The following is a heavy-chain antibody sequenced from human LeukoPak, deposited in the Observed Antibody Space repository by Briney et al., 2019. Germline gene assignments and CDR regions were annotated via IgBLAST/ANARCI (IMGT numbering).Heavy chain of an antibody. J-gene: IGHJ4*02. CDR1: GFTFSSYC. V-gene: IGHV3-7*01. D-gene: IGHD1-26*01. CDR3: ARDWDIDY. CDR2: INHNGNVN. Sequence: GGSLRLSCAASGFTFSSYCMNWARQAPGEGLEWVASINHNGNVNYYVDSVKGRFTISRDNAKNSLYLQMNSLRDEDTAVYYCARDWDIDYWGQGTLVTVSS.